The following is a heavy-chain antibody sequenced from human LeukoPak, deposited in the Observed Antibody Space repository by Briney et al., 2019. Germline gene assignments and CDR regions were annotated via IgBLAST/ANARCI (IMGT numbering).Heavy chain of an antibody. CDR2: VIPSGGGT. V-gene: IGHV1-46*02. Sequence: ASVKVSCKASGYTFNSQHIHWVRQAPGQGVEWMGIVIPSGGGTNYAQKFQGRVTMTRDTSTSTVYLEMNSLRSDDTAVYYCARGCIRGGCFDSWGGEPWSSSPQ. J-gene: IGHJ5*01. CDR1: GYTFNSQH. CDR3: ARGCIRGGCFDS. D-gene: IGHD5/OR15-5a*01.